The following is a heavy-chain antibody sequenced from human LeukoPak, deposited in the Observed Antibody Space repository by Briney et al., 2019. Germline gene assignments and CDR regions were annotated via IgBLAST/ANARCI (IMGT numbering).Heavy chain of an antibody. CDR2: IAAYNGNT. CDR1: GYTFSSYG. Sequence: VASVKVSCKASGYTFSSYGISWVRQAPGQGLEWMGWIAAYNGNTKYAQKLQGRVTMTTDISTSTAYMELRSLRSEDTAVYYCARDPRGYSYEAYNWFDPWGQGTLVTVSS. J-gene: IGHJ5*02. V-gene: IGHV1-18*01. D-gene: IGHD5-18*01. CDR3: ARDPRGYSYEAYNWFDP.